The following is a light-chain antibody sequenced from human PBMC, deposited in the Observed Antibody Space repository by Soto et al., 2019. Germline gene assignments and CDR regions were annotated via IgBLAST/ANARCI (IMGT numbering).Light chain of an antibody. CDR3: QQYDSSPIT. CDR1: QSVSSSY. Sequence: EIVLTQSPGTLSLCPGEIATLSCRASQSVSSSYLAWYQQNPGQAPSLLIYGASRRATGIPDRFSGSGSGTDFTLTISRLEPEDFAVYYCQQYDSSPITFGQGTRLEIK. V-gene: IGKV3-20*01. J-gene: IGKJ5*01. CDR2: GAS.